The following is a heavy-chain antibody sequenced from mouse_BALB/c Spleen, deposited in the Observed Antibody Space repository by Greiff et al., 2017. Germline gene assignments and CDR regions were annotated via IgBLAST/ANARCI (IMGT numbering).Heavy chain of an antibody. CDR1: GYSFTSYW. CDR2: IDPSDSET. V-gene: IGHV1S127*01. D-gene: IGHD1-1*01. CDR3: ARYYYGSSSSFDY. J-gene: IGHJ2*01. Sequence: QVQLQQSGPQLVRPGASVKISCKASGYSFTSYWMHWVKQRPGQGLEWIGMIDPSDSETRLNQKFKDKATLTVDKSSSTAYMQLNSPTSEDSAVYNCARYYYGSSSSFDYWGQGTTLTVSS.